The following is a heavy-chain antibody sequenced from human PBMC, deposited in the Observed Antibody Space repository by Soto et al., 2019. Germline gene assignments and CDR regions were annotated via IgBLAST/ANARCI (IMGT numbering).Heavy chain of an antibody. D-gene: IGHD1-26*01. J-gene: IGHJ5*02. V-gene: IGHV4-59*01. CDR1: GGSISSYY. CDR2: IYYSGST. CDR3: AREVSYPGWFDP. Sequence: LSLTCTVSGGSISSYYWSWIRQPPGKGLEWIGYIYYSGSTNYNPSLKSRVTISVDTSKNQFSLKLSSVTAADTAVYYCAREVSYPGWFDPWGQGXLVTVSS.